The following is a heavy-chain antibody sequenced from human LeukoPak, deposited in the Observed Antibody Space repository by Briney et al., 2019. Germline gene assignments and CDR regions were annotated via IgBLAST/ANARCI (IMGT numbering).Heavy chain of an antibody. CDR1: GGSISSYY. CDR2: IFYTGST. D-gene: IGHD6-6*01. V-gene: IGHV4-59*01. CDR3: TRTYSSSSIDY. J-gene: IGHJ4*02. Sequence: SETLSHTCTVSGGSISSYYWSWIRQPPGKGLEWLGYIFYTGSTNYNPSLKSRVTMSIDTSKNQFSLQLSSVTTADTAVYYCTRTYSSSSIDYWGQGALVTVSS.